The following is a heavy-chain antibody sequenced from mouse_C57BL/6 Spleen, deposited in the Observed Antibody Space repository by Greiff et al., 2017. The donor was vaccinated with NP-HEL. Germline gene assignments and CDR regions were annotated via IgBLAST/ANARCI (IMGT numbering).Heavy chain of an antibody. CDR3: ARYTTVVPPHWYFDV. CDR1: GYSITSDY. J-gene: IGHJ1*03. Sequence: DVQLVESGPGLAKPSQPLSLTCSVTGYSITSDYWNWIRKFPGNKLEYMGYISYSGSTYYNPSLKSRISITRDTSKNQYYLQLNSVTTEDTATYYCARYTTVVPPHWYFDVWGTGTTVTVSS. V-gene: IGHV3-8*01. D-gene: IGHD1-1*01. CDR2: ISYSGST.